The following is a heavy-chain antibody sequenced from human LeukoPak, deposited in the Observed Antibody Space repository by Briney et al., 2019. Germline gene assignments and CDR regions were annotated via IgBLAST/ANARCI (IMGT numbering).Heavy chain of an antibody. CDR3: TSIFRDY. CDR1: GFTFSDAW. D-gene: IGHD3-9*01. J-gene: IGHJ4*02. Sequence: PGGSLGLSCAASGFTFSDAWMTWVRQAPGKGLEWLGRIKTKTDGGTTDYAAPVKGRFTISRDDSRDTLYLQMNSLKTEDSAVYYCTSIFRDYWGQGTLVTVSS. CDR2: IKTKTDGGTT. V-gene: IGHV3-15*01.